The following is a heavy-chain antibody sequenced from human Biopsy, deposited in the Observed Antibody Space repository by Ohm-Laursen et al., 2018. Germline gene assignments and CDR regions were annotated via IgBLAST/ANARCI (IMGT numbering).Heavy chain of an antibody. CDR1: GGSISSDY. CDR2: ISNRGST. V-gene: IGHV4-59*01. CDR3: ARLYRLDDYWNDDPPDAFDV. J-gene: IGHJ3*01. D-gene: IGHD3-3*01. Sequence: SETLSLTCSVSGGSISSDYWSWIRQSPGKGLEWIGYISNRGSTNYNPSLRGRVTISVDTSKNQFSLKLSSVTAADTAVFFCARLYRLDDYWNDDPPDAFDVWGQGTMVTVPS.